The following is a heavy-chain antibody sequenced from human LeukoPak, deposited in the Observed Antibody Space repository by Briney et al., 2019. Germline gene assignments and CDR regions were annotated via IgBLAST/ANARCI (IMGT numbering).Heavy chain of an antibody. J-gene: IGHJ4*02. V-gene: IGHV3-33*01. D-gene: IGHD6-13*01. Sequence: GGSLRLSCAASGFTFSSYGMHWVRQAPGKGLEWVAVIWYDGSNKYYADSVKGRFIISRDNSKNTLYLQMNSLRAEDTAVYYCARVNEQQLAVDYWGQGTLVTVSS. CDR1: GFTFSSYG. CDR3: ARVNEQQLAVDY. CDR2: IWYDGSNK.